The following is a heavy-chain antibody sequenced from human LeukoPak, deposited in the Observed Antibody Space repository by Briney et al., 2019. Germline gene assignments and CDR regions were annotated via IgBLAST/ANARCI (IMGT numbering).Heavy chain of an antibody. D-gene: IGHD3-22*01. CDR2: LSGSGGST. CDR3: AKDPPYYYDSSGYYDDAFDI. V-gene: IGHV3-23*01. J-gene: IGHJ3*02. Sequence: GGSLRLSCAASGFTFSNYAKSWARQAPGKGLEGVSALSGSGGSTYYADSVNGGFTISRDNSKNTLYLQMNSLRAEDTAVYYCAKDPPYYYDSSGYYDDAFDIWGQGTMVTVSS. CDR1: GFTFSNYA.